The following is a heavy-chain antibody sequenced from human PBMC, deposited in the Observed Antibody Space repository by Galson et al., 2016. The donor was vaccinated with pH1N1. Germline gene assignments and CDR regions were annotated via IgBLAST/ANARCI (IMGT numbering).Heavy chain of an antibody. CDR1: GFTFSNYA. J-gene: IGHJ4*02. CDR3: TRDAWGWLFDS. D-gene: IGHD6-19*01. V-gene: IGHV3-23*01. CDR2: FSGSTA. Sequence: SLRLSCAASGFTFSNYAMSWVRQAPGKGLEWVSGFSGSTALYADSVKDRFTISRDNLQNTFYLQMNSLRAEDTAIYYCTRDAWGWLFDSWGQGTLVIVSS.